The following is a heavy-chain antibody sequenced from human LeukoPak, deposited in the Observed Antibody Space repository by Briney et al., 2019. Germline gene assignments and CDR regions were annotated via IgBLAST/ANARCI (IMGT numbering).Heavy chain of an antibody. CDR2: IYTSGST. D-gene: IGHD3-10*01. V-gene: IGHV4-4*07. CDR3: ARLYGSGSSLYFDY. Sequence: SETLSLTCTVSGGSISSYYWSWIRQPAGKGLEWIGRIYTSGSTNYNPSLKSRVTISVDTSENQFSLKLSSVTAADTAVYYCARLYGSGSSLYFDYWGQGTLVTVSS. CDR1: GGSISSYY. J-gene: IGHJ4*02.